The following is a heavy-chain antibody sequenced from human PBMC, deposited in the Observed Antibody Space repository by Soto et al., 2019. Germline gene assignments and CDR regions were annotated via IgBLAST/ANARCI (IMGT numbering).Heavy chain of an antibody. J-gene: IGHJ3*02. D-gene: IGHD2-15*01. CDR2: IWFDGSDK. CDR3: ARLYCSASSCYSVGAFDI. Sequence: GGSLRLSCAASGFTFSSYGMHWVRQAPGKGLEWVALIWFDGSDKYYTESVKGRFTISRVNSKSTLYLQMNSLRAEDTAVYYCARLYCSASSCYSVGAFDIRGQGTMVTVSS. V-gene: IGHV3-33*01. CDR1: GFTFSSYG.